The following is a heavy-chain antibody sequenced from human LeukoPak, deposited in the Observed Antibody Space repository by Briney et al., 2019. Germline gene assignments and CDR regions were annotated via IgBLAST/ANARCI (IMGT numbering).Heavy chain of an antibody. CDR3: TRLPLDYSLDH. J-gene: IGHJ4*02. CDR2: MSYVGIT. V-gene: IGHV4-39*01. CDR1: GGSISSTTYW. Sequence: SETLSLTCTVSGGSISSTTYWWGWIRQSPGKGLEWIGSMSYVGITSYNPSLKSRATISVDTSKNQFSLMLNSVTAADTAVYYCTRLPLDYSLDHWGQGTPVSVSS. D-gene: IGHD4-11*01.